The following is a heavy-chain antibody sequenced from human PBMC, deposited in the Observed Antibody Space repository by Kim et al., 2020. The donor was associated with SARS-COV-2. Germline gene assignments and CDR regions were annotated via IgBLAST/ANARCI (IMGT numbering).Heavy chain of an antibody. CDR2: IYYSWST. CDR1: GGSISSYY. Sequence: SETLSLTCTVSGGSISSYYWSWIRQPPGKGLEWIGYIYYSWSTNYNPSLKSRVTISVDTSKNQFSLKLSSVTAADTAVYYCARASLPTEYYYGSGDLNWFDPWGQGTLVTVSS. CDR3: ARASLPTEYYYGSGDLNWFDP. D-gene: IGHD3-10*01. V-gene: IGHV4-59*13. J-gene: IGHJ5*02.